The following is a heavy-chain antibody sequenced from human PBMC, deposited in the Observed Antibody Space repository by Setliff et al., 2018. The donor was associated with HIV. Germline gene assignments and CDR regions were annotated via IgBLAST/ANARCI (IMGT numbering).Heavy chain of an antibody. Sequence: SETLSLTCTVSGGSIKSYYWSWIRQAPGKGLEWTGYIYYNGNTNYNPSLKSRITISVDTSKNQFSLKLTSVTAADTAVYYCAREIYGGNSRPFDYWGQGTLVTVSS. V-gene: IGHV4-59*01. CDR1: GGSIKSYY. CDR3: AREIYGGNSRPFDY. J-gene: IGHJ4*02. CDR2: IYYNGNT. D-gene: IGHD4-17*01.